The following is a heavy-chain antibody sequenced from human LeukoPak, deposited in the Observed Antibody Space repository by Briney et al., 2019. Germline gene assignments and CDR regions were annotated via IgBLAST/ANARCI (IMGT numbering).Heavy chain of an antibody. CDR2: IYHSGGS. CDR3: AKAGTTGIHHWFDP. CDR1: GYSISNDYY. J-gene: IGHJ5*02. Sequence: SETLSLTCAVSGYSISNDYYWGWIRQPPGRGLEWLVNIYHSGGSYYNPSLKSRVTILVDTSKNQFSLKLSSVTAADTAVYYCAKAGTTGIHHWFDPWGQGNLVTVSS. V-gene: IGHV4-38-2*01. D-gene: IGHD1-1*01.